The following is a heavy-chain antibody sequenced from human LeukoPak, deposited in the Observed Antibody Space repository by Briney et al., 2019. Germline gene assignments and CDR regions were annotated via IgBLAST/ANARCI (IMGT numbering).Heavy chain of an antibody. V-gene: IGHV3-23*01. CDR2: ITGSGGST. CDR1: GFTFSNYA. Sequence: SGGSLRLSCAASGFTFSNYAMTWVRQAQGKGLQWVSAITGSGGSTSYADSVKGRFAISRDNSKNTLYLQMNSLRAGDTAVYYCATLWRGPSGDSGNGGGDYWGQGTLVTVSS. J-gene: IGHJ4*02. D-gene: IGHD5-12*01. CDR3: ATLWRGPSGDSGNGGGDY.